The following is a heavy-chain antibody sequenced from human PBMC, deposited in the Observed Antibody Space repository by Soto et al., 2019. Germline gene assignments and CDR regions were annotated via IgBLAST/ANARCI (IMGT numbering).Heavy chain of an antibody. CDR1: GGSISSSSYC. D-gene: IGHD6-6*01. Sequence: PSDTLSITFTGSGGSISSSSYCWVLIRHPPWKWLEWIGSIYYSGSTYYNPSLKSRVTISVDTSKNQFSLKLSSVTAADTAVYYCARHAASSIAARAPYWYFDIWGRGTLVTVSS. V-gene: IGHV4-39*01. CDR3: ARHAASSIAARAPYWYFDI. J-gene: IGHJ2*01. CDR2: IYYSGST.